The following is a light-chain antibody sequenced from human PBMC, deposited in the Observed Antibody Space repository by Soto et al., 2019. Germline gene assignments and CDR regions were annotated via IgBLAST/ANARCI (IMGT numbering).Light chain of an antibody. V-gene: IGKV1-5*03. J-gene: IGKJ1*01. CDR3: QHYNSYSEA. CDR1: QTISSW. CDR2: KAS. Sequence: DIQLTQSPSFLSPSVGESVTITWRASQTISSWLAWYQQKPGKAPKLLIYKASTLKSGVPSRFSGSGYGTEFNLTISSLQPDDFATYYCQHYNSYSEAFGQGTKVDIK.